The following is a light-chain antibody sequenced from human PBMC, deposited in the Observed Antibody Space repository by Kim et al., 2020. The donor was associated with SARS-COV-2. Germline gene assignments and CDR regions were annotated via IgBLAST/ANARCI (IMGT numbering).Light chain of an antibody. V-gene: IGLV2-14*03. CDR3: SSYTSSSTV. J-gene: IGLJ2*01. CDR1: SSDVGGYNS. Sequence: PRQYITISCTGTSSDVGGYNSVSCYQQHAGNAPKLMIYDDSNRPSGVSNRFSGSKSGNPASLSISGLQSEDETDYYCSSYTSSSTVCGGGTQLTVL. CDR2: DDS.